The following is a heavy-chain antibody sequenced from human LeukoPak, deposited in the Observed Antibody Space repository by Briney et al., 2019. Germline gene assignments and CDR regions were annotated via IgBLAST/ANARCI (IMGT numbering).Heavy chain of an antibody. CDR3: ARGGNSGYFDY. CDR2: IYTSGST. V-gene: IGHV4-61*02. Sequence: SETLSLTCTVSGGSISSGSYYWSWIRQPAGKGLEWIGRIYTSGSTNYNPSLKSRVTISVDTSKNQFSLKLGSVTAADTAVYYCARGGNSGYFDYWGQGTLVTVSS. J-gene: IGHJ4*02. D-gene: IGHD4-23*01. CDR1: GGSISSGSYY.